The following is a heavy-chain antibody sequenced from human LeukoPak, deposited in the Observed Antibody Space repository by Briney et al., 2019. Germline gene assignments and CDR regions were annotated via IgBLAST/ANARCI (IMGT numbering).Heavy chain of an antibody. Sequence: ASVKVSCKASGYTFTDYYMHWVRQAPGQGLEWMGWIKPNSGGTNYAQKFQGRVTMTRDTSISTAYMELSRLRSDDTAVYYCARWDPTYDIAASGTSNYYWGQGTLVTVSS. V-gene: IGHV1-2*02. D-gene: IGHD6-13*01. J-gene: IGHJ4*02. CDR3: ARWDPTYDIAASGTSNYY. CDR2: IKPNSGGT. CDR1: GYTFTDYY.